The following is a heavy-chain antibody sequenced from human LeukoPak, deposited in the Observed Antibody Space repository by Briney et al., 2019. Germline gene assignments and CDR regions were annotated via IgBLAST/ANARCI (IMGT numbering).Heavy chain of an antibody. V-gene: IGHV3-23*01. J-gene: IGHJ4*02. Sequence: GGSLRLSCAAPGFTFSSYAMSWVRQAPGKGLEWVSAISGSGGSTYYADSVKGRFTISRDNSKDTLYLQMNSLRAEDTAVYYCAKDTVIVVTQFDYWGQGTLVTVSS. CDR2: ISGSGGST. D-gene: IGHD3-22*01. CDR3: AKDTVIVVTQFDY. CDR1: GFTFSSYA.